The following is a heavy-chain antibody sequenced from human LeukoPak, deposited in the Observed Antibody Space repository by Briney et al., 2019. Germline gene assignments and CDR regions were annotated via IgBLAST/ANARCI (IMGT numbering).Heavy chain of an antibody. Sequence: GGSLRLSCEASGFTFKLSAMNWVRQAPGKGLEWVSVLYSDGNTKYADSVQGRFTISRDNSKNTLYLEMNSLSPDDTAVYYCARGVEPLAANTLAYWGQGTLVTVSS. CDR1: GFTFKLSA. J-gene: IGHJ4*02. CDR3: ARGVEPLAANTLAY. D-gene: IGHD1-14*01. CDR2: LYSDGNT. V-gene: IGHV3-53*01.